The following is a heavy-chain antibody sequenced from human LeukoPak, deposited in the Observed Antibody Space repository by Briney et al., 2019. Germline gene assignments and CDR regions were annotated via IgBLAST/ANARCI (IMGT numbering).Heavy chain of an antibody. J-gene: IGHJ3*02. CDR1: GFTVSSNY. V-gene: IGHV3-23*01. CDR3: AKVWKYQLLSDAFDI. Sequence: GGSLRLSCAASGFTVSSNYMSWVRQAPGKGLEWVSAISGSGGSTYYADSVKGRFTISRDNSKNTLYLQMNSLRAEDTAVYYCAKVWKYQLLSDAFDIWGQGTMVTVSS. CDR2: ISGSGGST. D-gene: IGHD2-2*01.